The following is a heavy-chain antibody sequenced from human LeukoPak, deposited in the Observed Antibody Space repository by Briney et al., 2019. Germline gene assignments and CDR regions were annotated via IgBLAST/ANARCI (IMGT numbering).Heavy chain of an antibody. CDR3: AAKRPISGVRGVINYYYYYYMDV. CDR2: ISAYNGNT. J-gene: IGHJ6*03. V-gene: IGHV1-18*01. D-gene: IGHD3-10*01. Sequence: GASVKVSCKASGYTFTSYGISWVRQAPGQGLEWMGWISAYNGNTNYAQKFQERVTITRDMSTSTAYMELSSLRSEDTAVYYCAAKRPISGVRGVINYYYYYYMDVWGKGTTVTVSS. CDR1: GYTFTSYG.